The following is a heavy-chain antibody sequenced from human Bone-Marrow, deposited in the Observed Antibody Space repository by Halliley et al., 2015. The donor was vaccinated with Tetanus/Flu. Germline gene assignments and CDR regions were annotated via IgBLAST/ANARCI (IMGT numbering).Heavy chain of an antibody. V-gene: IGHV3-7*03. Sequence: KGLGWVANIRQKGTGYFVNSLKGRLTSSRDNSKNLVSLEMNDLRAEDTAVYYCARSAGYGWDYWGQGALVTVTS. CDR3: ARSAGYGWDY. J-gene: IGHJ4*02. CDR2: IRQKGTG. D-gene: IGHD4-17*01.